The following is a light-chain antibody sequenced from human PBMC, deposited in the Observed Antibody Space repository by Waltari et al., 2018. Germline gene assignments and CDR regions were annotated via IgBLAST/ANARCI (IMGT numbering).Light chain of an antibody. CDR2: RNN. CDR3: AAWDDSLSGWV. V-gene: IGLV1-47*01. J-gene: IGLJ3*02. Sequence: QSVLTQPPSASGTPGQRVTISCSGSSSNIGSYYVYWYQQLPGTAPKLLFYRNNQRPSGVPDRLSGSKSGTSASLAISGLRSEDEADYYCAAWDDSLSGWVFGGGTKLTVL. CDR1: SSNIGSYY.